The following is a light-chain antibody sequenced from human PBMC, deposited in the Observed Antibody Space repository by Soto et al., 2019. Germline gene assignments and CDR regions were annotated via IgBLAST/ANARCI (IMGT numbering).Light chain of an antibody. J-gene: IGKJ2*01. V-gene: IGKV3-15*01. CDR3: QQYHIWPYT. CDR1: QSVSSL. Sequence: VLTQSPATLSVSPGERVTLSCRASQSVSSLLAWYQQKPRQAPTLLMYDTSTRATGIPARFSGSGSGTDFTLTISSLQSEDLAIYYCQQYHIWPYTFGQGTKLEIK. CDR2: DTS.